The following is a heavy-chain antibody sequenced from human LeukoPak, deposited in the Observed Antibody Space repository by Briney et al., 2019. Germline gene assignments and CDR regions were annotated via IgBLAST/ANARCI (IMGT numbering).Heavy chain of an antibody. D-gene: IGHD3-22*01. Sequence: GGSLRLSCAASGFTFSSYAMSWVRQAPGKGLEWVSAISGSGGSTYYADSVKGRFTISRDNSKNTLYLQMNSLRAEDTAVYYCAKESAIVVVITTWEDYWGPGTLVTVSS. CDR3: AKESAIVVVITTWEDY. V-gene: IGHV3-23*01. CDR1: GFTFSSYA. J-gene: IGHJ4*02. CDR2: ISGSGGST.